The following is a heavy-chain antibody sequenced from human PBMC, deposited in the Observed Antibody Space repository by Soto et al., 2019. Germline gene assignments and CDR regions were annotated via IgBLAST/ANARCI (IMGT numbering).Heavy chain of an antibody. CDR2: IIPIFGTT. D-gene: IGHD3-22*01. CDR1: GGTFGSDA. Sequence: SVKVSCKSSGGTFGSDAITWVRQAPGQGLEWVGRIIPIFGTTNYAQNLQGRVTISADKSTLTSYMELHSLTSDDTALYYCARDRTDSGYYTNWLDPWGQGTQVTVSS. V-gene: IGHV1-69*06. J-gene: IGHJ5*02. CDR3: ARDRTDSGYYTNWLDP.